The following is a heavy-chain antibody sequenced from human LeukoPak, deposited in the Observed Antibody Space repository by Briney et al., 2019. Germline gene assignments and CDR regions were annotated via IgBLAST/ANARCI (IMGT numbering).Heavy chain of an antibody. CDR3: AGYGDAFDI. J-gene: IGHJ3*02. Sequence: SETLSLTCTVSGGSISSYYWSWIRQPPGKGLEWIGYIYYGGSTNYNPSLKSRVTISVDTSKNQFSLKLSSVTAADTAVYYCAGYGDAFDIWGQGTMVTVSS. V-gene: IGHV4-59*01. CDR2: IYYGGST. D-gene: IGHD6-13*01. CDR1: GGSISSYY.